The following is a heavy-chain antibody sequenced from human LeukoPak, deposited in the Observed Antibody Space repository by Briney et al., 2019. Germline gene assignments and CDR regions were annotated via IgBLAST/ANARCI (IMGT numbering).Heavy chain of an antibody. CDR2: ISYSGNI. CDR3: ARQRRLKLPDY. D-gene: IGHD3-16*01. V-gene: IGHV4-39*01. CDR1: GGSISSSTYY. Sequence: SETLSLTCTVSGGSISSSTYYWGWIRQPPGQGLEWIGSISYSGNIYYNPSLKSRVTISVHTYKTQFSLTLSSVTAADTAVYYCARQRRLKLPDYWGQGTLVTVSS. J-gene: IGHJ4*02.